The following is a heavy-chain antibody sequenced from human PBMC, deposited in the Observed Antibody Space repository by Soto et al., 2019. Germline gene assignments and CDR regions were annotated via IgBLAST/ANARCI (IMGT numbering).Heavy chain of an antibody. J-gene: IGHJ5*02. D-gene: IGHD3-3*02. CDR3: ARYIYGQGFQA. CDR2: MRANSGDT. CDR1: GDIFTNFD. Sequence: QVQRVKPGAEVRKPGASVKVSCKASGDIFTNFDFNWVRQATGQGLEWIGWMRANSGDTGHDQKFQGRVRMTRDTSMSTAYMELSSLRAEDTAVYYCARYIYGQGFQAWGQGTLVFVSS. V-gene: IGHV1-8*01.